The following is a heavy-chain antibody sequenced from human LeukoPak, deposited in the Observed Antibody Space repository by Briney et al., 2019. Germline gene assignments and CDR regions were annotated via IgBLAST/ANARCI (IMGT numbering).Heavy chain of an antibody. D-gene: IGHD1-26*01. CDR3: AKTRSGTYYGDSFDT. V-gene: IGHV4-28*05. Sequence: SETLSLTRAVSGDSISRSGWCAWIRQPPGKGLEWLGNIYYSGRIYHNPSLQTRVIMSVDSSKTQFSLRLGSVTAIDTAVYYCAKTRSGTYYGDSFDTWGQGILVIVSS. CDR2: IYYSGRI. J-gene: IGHJ3*02. CDR1: GDSISRSGW.